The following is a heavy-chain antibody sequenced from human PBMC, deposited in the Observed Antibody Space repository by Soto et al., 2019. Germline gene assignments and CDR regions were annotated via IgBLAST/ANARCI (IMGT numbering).Heavy chain of an antibody. CDR3: ARLITMVRGARAIDY. Sequence: SETLSLTCTVSGGSISSSSYYWGWIRQPPGKGLEWIGSIYYSGSTYYNPSLKSRVTISVDTSKNQFSLKLSSVTAADTAVYYCARLITMVRGARAIDYWGQGTLVTVSS. D-gene: IGHD3-10*01. CDR2: IYYSGST. CDR1: GGSISSSSYY. V-gene: IGHV4-39*01. J-gene: IGHJ4*02.